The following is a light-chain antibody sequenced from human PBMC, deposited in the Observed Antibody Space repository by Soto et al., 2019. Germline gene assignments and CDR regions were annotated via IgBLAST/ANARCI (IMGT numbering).Light chain of an antibody. CDR1: QSISSW. CDR3: QQYNSYSYT. V-gene: IGKV1-5*01. Sequence: DLQMTQSPSTLSASVGGRVTITCRASQSISSWLAWYQQKPGKAPKVLIYDASSLESGVPSRFSGSGSGTEFTLTISSLQPDDFATYYCQQYNSYSYTFGQGTRLEIK. J-gene: IGKJ5*01. CDR2: DAS.